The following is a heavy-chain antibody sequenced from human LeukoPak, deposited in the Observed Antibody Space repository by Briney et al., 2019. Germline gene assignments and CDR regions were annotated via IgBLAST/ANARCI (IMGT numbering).Heavy chain of an antibody. D-gene: IGHD2-21*02. Sequence: PSETLSLTCTVSGGSISNYYWNWIRQPPGKGLEWIGSIYYSGSTYYNPSLKSRVTISVDTSKNQFSLKLSSVTAADTAVYYCARDLYGGDPLDYWGQGTLVTVSS. J-gene: IGHJ4*02. CDR1: GGSISNYY. V-gene: IGHV4-59*12. CDR2: IYYSGST. CDR3: ARDLYGGDPLDY.